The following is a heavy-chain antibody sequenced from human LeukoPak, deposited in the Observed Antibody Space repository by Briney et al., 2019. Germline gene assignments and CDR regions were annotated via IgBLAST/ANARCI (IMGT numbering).Heavy chain of an antibody. J-gene: IGHJ6*02. V-gene: IGHV4-28*03. CDR3: ARDNWNYGSSMDV. D-gene: IGHD1-7*01. Sequence: SDTLSLTCAVSGYSITSSSWWGWIRQPPGKGLEWIGYIYHSGTTYYNPSLQSRVTISVDTSKNQFSLKLSSVTAADTAVYYCARDNWNYGSSMDVWGQGTTVTVSS. CDR1: GYSITSSSW. CDR2: IYHSGTT.